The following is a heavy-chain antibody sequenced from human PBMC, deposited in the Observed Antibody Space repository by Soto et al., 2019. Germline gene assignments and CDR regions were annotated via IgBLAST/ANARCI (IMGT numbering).Heavy chain of an antibody. CDR1: GGSFSGYY. CDR2: INHSGST. J-gene: IGHJ6*02. D-gene: IGHD6-13*01. Sequence: SETLSLTCAVYGGSFSGYYWSWIRQPPGKGLEWIGEINHSGSTSYNPSLKSRVTISVDTSKNQFSLKLSSVTAADTAVYYCARGMHSSSWYNYYYYGMDVWGQGTTVTVSS. CDR3: ARGMHSSSWYNYYYYGMDV. V-gene: IGHV4-34*01.